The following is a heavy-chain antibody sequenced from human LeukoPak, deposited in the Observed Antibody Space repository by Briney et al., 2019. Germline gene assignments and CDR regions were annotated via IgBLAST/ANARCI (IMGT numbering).Heavy chain of an antibody. Sequence: GGSLRLSCAASGFTFSSYAMSWVRQAPGKGLEWVSVISGSGGSTYYADSVKGRFTISRDNSKNTLYLQMNSLRAEDTAVYYCAKAGGVDYYYYGMDVWGQGTTVTVSS. CDR1: GFTFSSYA. J-gene: IGHJ6*02. V-gene: IGHV3-23*01. D-gene: IGHD3-16*01. CDR2: ISGSGGST. CDR3: AKAGGVDYYYYGMDV.